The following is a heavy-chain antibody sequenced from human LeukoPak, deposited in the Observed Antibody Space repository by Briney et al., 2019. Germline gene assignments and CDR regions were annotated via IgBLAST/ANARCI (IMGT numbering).Heavy chain of an antibody. J-gene: IGHJ4*02. V-gene: IGHV1-18*04. CDR2: IRAYNGNT. CDR3: ARDHNYYDSSGYYTASGGY. Sequence: ASVKVSCKASGYMFTSYYMHWVRQAPGQGLEWMGWIRAYNGNTNYAQKLQGRVTMTTDTSTSTAYMELRSLRSDDTAVYHCARDHNYYDSSGYYTASGGYWGQGTLVTVSS. CDR1: GYMFTSYY. D-gene: IGHD3-22*01.